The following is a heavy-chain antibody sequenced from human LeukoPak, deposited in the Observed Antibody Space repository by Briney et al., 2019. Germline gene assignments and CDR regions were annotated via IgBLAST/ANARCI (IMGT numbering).Heavy chain of an antibody. CDR2: IDAGNGNT. CDR3: ARGASGTTSWFDS. V-gene: IGHV1-3*01. J-gene: IGHJ5*01. D-gene: IGHD1-1*01. Sequence: ASVKVSCKASGYTFTSYAMHWVRQAPGQRLEWMGWIDAGNGNTKYSQKFQGRVTITRDTSATTTYMELSSLRSEDTTVFYCARGASGTTSWFDSWGQGTPVTVSS. CDR1: GYTFTSYA.